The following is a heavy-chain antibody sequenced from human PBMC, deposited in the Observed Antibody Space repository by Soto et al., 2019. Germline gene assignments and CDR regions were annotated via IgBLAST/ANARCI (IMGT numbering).Heavy chain of an antibody. V-gene: IGHV3-23*01. CDR3: ARYGTRGDW. CDR2: ISGSGGST. D-gene: IGHD2-8*01. CDR1: GFTFSIYS. J-gene: IGHJ4*03. Sequence: GGSLRLSCAASGFTFSIYSMNWVRQAPGKGLEWVSLISGSGGSTHYADSVEGRFTISRDNAKDSLYLHLNSLRVGDTAVYYCARYGTRGDWWGLGTQVTVSS.